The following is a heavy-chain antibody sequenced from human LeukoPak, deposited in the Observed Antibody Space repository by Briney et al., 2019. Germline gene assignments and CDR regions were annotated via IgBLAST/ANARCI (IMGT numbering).Heavy chain of an antibody. Sequence: SETLSLTCTVSGGSISNNDYYWSWVRQPAGRGLEWLGHIYSSGSTSYNPSLKSRVTISADTSENQFSLKLSSVTAADTAVYFCAATPRYSSIAFDFWGQGTLVTVSS. CDR2: IYSSGST. CDR1: GGSISNNDYY. CDR3: AATPRYSSIAFDF. V-gene: IGHV4-61*09. J-gene: IGHJ4*02. D-gene: IGHD6-13*01.